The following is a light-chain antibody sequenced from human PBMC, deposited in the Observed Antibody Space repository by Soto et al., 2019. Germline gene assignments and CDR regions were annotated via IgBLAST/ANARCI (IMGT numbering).Light chain of an antibody. Sequence: QSALTKPASVSGSPGQSITISCTGTSSDVGGYDYVSWYQLHPGKAPKLMVFEVSNRPSGVSYRFSGSKSGNTASLTISGLQAEDEADYFCSSYSIRTAYLFGTGTKVTVL. CDR1: SSDVGGYDY. CDR2: EVS. CDR3: SSYSIRTAYL. V-gene: IGLV2-14*01. J-gene: IGLJ1*01.